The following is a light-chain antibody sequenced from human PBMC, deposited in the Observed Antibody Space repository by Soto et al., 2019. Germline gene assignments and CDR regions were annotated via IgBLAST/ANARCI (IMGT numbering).Light chain of an antibody. J-gene: IGKJ2*01. Sequence: LTQSPSTLSASVGDRITITCRASQSISRWLAWYQQKPGQAPRLLIYDASNRATGIPARFSGSGSGTDFTLTISSLEPEDFAVYYCQQRSNWYTFGQGTKLEIK. V-gene: IGKV3-11*01. CDR2: DAS. CDR1: QSISRW. CDR3: QQRSNWYT.